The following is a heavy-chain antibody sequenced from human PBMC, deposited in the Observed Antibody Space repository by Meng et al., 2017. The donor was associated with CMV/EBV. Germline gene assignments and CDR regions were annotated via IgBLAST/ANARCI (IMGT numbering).Heavy chain of an antibody. D-gene: IGHD3-10*01. Sequence: GESLKISCAASGFTVSSNYMSWVRQAPGKGLEWVSVIYSGGSTYYADSVKGRSTISRDNSKNTLYLQMNSLRAEDTAVYYCATTYYYGSGSYYTLDYWGQGTLVTVSS. V-gene: IGHV3-53*01. CDR3: ATTYYYGSGSYYTLDY. CDR2: IYSGGST. CDR1: GFTVSSNY. J-gene: IGHJ4*02.